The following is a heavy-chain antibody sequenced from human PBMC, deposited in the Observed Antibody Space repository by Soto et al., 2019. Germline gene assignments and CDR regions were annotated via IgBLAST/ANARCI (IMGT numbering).Heavy chain of an antibody. V-gene: IGHV1-69*13. D-gene: IGHD2-15*01. CDR3: ARDYSAVMGGAFAI. Sequence: SVKVSCKASGGTFSSYAISWVRQAPGQGLEWMGGIIPIFGTANYAQKFQGRVTITADESTSTAYMELSSLRSEDTAVYYCARDYSAVMGGAFAIWGQGTMVTVSS. CDR1: GGTFSSYA. CDR2: IIPIFGTA. J-gene: IGHJ3*02.